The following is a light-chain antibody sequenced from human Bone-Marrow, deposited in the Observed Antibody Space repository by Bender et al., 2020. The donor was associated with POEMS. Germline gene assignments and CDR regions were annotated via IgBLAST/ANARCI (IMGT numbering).Light chain of an antibody. J-gene: IGLJ3*02. CDR1: SSDVGGYNF. Sequence: QSALTQPASVSGSPGQSITISCTGTSSDVGGYNFVSWYQQHPDKAPKLIIYDVTERPSGVPDRFSASKSGNTASLTISELQTDDEADYYCCSYAGNYAWVFGGGTELTVL. CDR2: DVT. V-gene: IGLV2-11*01. CDR3: CSYAGNYAWV.